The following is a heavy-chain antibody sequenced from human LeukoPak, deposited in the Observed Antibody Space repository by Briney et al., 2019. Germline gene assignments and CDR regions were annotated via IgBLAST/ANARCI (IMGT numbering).Heavy chain of an antibody. CDR2: ITSSSSYK. CDR1: GFTFSSYG. Sequence: PGGSLRPSCAASGFTFSSYGMHWVRQAPGKGLEWVSSITSSSSYKYYADSVKGRFTISRDNAKKSLYLQMNSLRAEDTAVYYCARDDYDSSALGNWFDPWGQGTLVTVSS. D-gene: IGHD3-22*01. V-gene: IGHV3-21*01. J-gene: IGHJ5*02. CDR3: ARDDYDSSALGNWFDP.